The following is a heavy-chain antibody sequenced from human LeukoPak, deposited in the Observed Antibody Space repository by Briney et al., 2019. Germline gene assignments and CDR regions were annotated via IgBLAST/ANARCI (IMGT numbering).Heavy chain of an antibody. D-gene: IGHD2-15*01. Sequence: SETLSLTCAVYGGSFSGYYWSWIRQPPGKGLEWIGEINHSGSTNYNPSLKSRVTISVDTSKNQFTLKLSSVTAADTAVYYCARGYCSGGSCYLDPWGQGTTVTVSS. CDR2: INHSGST. V-gene: IGHV4-34*01. J-gene: IGHJ6*02. CDR1: GGSFSGYY. CDR3: ARGYCSGGSCYLDP.